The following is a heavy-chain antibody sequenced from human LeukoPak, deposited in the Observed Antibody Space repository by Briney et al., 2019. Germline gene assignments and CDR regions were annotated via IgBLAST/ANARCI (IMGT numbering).Heavy chain of an antibody. CDR1: GGSISSYY. J-gene: IGHJ4*02. D-gene: IGHD6-13*01. V-gene: IGHV4-4*07. Sequence: SETLSLTCTVSGGSISSYYWSWIRQPAGKGLEWIGRIYTSGSTNYNPSLKSRVTISVETSKNEFSLKLRSVTAADTAVYYCARVTGYRIEDYFDYWGQGTLVTVSS. CDR3: ARVTGYRIEDYFDY. CDR2: IYTSGST.